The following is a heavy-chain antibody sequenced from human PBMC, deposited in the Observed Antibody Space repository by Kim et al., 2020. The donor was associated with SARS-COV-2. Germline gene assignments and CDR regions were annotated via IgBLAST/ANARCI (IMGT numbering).Heavy chain of an antibody. CDR3: AHTQGRLFDY. D-gene: IGHD4-17*01. CDR1: GFSLSTSGVG. V-gene: IGHV2-5*02. J-gene: IGHJ4*02. Sequence: SGPTLVNPKQTLTVTCTFSGFSLSTSGVGVGWIRQSPGKALEWLALIYWDDAERYSPSLQTRLTITKDPSRNQVVLSMTNMDPVDTATYYCAHTQGRLFDYWGQGTLVTVSS. CDR2: IYWDDAE.